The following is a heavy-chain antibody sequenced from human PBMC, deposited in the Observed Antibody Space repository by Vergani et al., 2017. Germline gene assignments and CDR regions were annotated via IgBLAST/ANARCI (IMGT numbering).Heavy chain of an antibody. CDR2: ISFDGTNE. D-gene: IGHD2-2*02. CDR3: VRDRCLCAGGRCYTEASDY. J-gene: IGHJ4*02. Sequence: QVQLVESGGGVVQPGTSLRLSCVVSGFALNRHAMYWVRQAPGKGLEWVVGISFDGTNEYYPDLVKGRFTISRDIAKNTLYLQVRSLRLEDTGVYHCVRDRCLCAGGRCYTEASDYWGQGTPVTVSS. CDR1: GFALNRHA. V-gene: IGHV3-30-3*01.